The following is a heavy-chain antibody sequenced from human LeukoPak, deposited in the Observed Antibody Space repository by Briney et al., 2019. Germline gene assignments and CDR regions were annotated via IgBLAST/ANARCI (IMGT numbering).Heavy chain of an antibody. CDR2: IYYSGST. J-gene: IGHJ4*02. CDR1: GFTFSTCTMN. Sequence: PGGSLRLSCAASGFTFSTCTMNWVRQAPGKGLEWIGSIYYSGSTYYNPSLKSRVTISVDTSKNQFSLKLSSVTAADTAVYYCASERDFWSAVDDYWGQGTLVTVSS. V-gene: IGHV4-39*01. CDR3: ASERDFWSAVDDY. D-gene: IGHD3-3*01.